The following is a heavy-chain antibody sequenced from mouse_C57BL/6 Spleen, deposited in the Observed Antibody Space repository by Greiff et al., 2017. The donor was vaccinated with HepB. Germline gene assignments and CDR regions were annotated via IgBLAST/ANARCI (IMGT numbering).Heavy chain of an antibody. V-gene: IGHV1-82*01. J-gene: IGHJ2*01. CDR3: AREGDS. Sequence: VKLQESGPELVKPGASVKISCKASGYAFSSSWMNWVKQRPGKGLEWIGRIYPGDGDTNYNGKFKGKATLTADKSSSTAYMQLSSLTSEDSAVYFCAREGDSWGQGTTLTVSS. CDR1: GYAFSSSW. CDR2: IYPGDGDT.